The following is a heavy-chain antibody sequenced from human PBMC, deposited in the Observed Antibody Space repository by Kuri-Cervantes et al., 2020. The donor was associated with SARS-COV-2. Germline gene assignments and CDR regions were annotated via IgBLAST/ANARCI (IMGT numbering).Heavy chain of an antibody. CDR1: GGTLSGFG. Sequence: SVKVSCKASGGTLSGFGLSWVRQAPGQGLEWMGGIIPIFGTANYAQKFQGRVTITTDESTSTAYMELSSLRSEDTAVYYCAREGCSSTSCYSAWFDPWGQGTLVTVSS. J-gene: IGHJ5*02. CDR2: IIPIFGTA. CDR3: AREGCSSTSCYSAWFDP. D-gene: IGHD2-2*01. V-gene: IGHV1-69*05.